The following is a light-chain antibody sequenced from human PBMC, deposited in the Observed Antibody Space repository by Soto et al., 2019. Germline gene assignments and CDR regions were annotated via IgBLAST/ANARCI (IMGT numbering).Light chain of an antibody. V-gene: IGLV1-51*01. CDR2: DNN. J-gene: IGLJ1*01. Sequence: QSVLTQPPSVSAAPGQKVTISCSGSRSNIGNNYVSWYQQLPGTAPKLLIYDNNKRPSGIPDRFSGSKSGTSATLGITGLQTVDEADYYCGTWDSSLSAFYVFGTGTKLTVL. CDR3: GTWDSSLSAFYV. CDR1: RSNIGNNY.